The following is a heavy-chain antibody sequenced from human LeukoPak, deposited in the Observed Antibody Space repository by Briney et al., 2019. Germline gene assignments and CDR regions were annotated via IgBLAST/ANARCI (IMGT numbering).Heavy chain of an antibody. V-gene: IGHV4-30-4*08. CDR2: IYYSGST. CDR3: ARSPYYDFWSGLSYYFDY. CDR1: GGSISSGDYY. Sequence: PSQTLSLTCTVSGGSISSGDYYWSWIRQPPGKGLEWIGYIYYSGSTYYNPSLKSRVTISVDTSKNQFSLKLSSVTAADTAVYYCARSPYYDFWSGLSYYFDYWGQGTLVTVSS. D-gene: IGHD3-3*01. J-gene: IGHJ4*02.